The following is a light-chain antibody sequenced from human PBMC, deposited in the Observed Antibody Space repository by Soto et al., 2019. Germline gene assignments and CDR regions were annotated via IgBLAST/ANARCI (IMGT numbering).Light chain of an antibody. V-gene: IGKV3-20*01. J-gene: IGKJ4*01. Sequence: EIVLTQSPGTLSLSPGERATLSCRASQSVRSSYLAWYQQKPGQAPRLLIYAATTRATGIPDRFSGSGSGTDFTFTISRLESEDFAVYFCQQYGSSPLTLGGGTKVEIK. CDR2: AAT. CDR3: QQYGSSPLT. CDR1: QSVRSSY.